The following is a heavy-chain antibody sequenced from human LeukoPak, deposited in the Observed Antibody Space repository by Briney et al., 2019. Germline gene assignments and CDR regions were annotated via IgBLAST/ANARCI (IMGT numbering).Heavy chain of an antibody. CDR1: GGSISSYY. D-gene: IGHD1-26*01. V-gene: IGHV4-59*01. J-gene: IGHJ1*01. CDR2: IYYSGST. Sequence: SETLSLTCTVSGGSISSYYWSWIRQPPGKGLEWVGYIYYSGSTNYNPSLKSRVTISVDTSKNQFSLKLSSVTAADTAVYYCARSRYSGSYGYFQHWGQGTLVTVSS. CDR3: ARSRYSGSYGYFQH.